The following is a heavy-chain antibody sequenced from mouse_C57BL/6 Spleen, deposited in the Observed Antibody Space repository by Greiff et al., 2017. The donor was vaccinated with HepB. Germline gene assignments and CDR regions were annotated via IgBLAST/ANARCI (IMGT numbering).Heavy chain of an antibody. V-gene: IGHV1-39*01. CDR2: INPNYGTT. CDR1: GYSFTDYY. CDR3: AREAIMSNPDY. Sequence: EVQGVESGPELVKPGASVKISCKASGYSFTDYYMNWVKQSHGKSLEWIGVINPNYGTTSYNQKFKGKATSTVDQSSSTAYMQLNSLTSEDSAVYYCAREAIMSNPDYWGQGTTLTVSS. J-gene: IGHJ2*01. D-gene: IGHD2-5*01.